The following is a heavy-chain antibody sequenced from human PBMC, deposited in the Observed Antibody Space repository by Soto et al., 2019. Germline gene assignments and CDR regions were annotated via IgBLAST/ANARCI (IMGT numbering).Heavy chain of an antibody. Sequence: SETLSLTCTVSGGSISSSSYYWGWIRQPPGKGLEWIGSIYYSGSTYYNPSLKSRVTISVDTSKNQFSLKLSSVTAADTAVYYCPSGGGGLWQPFDYWGQGTLVTVSS. V-gene: IGHV4-39*01. CDR1: GGSISSSSYY. J-gene: IGHJ4*02. D-gene: IGHD5-18*01. CDR2: IYYSGST. CDR3: PSGGGGLWQPFDY.